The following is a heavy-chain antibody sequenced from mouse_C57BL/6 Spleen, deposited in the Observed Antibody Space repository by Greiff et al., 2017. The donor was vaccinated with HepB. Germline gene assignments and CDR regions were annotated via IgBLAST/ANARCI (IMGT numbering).Heavy chain of an antibody. CDR2: IYPRSGNT. J-gene: IGHJ4*01. CDR1: GYTFTSYG. D-gene: IGHD4-1*01. V-gene: IGHV1-81*01. Sequence: QVQLQQSGAELARPGASVKLSCKASGYTFTSYGISWVKQRTGQGLEWIGEIYPRSGNTYYNEKFKGKATLTADKSSSTSYMELRSLTSEDSAVYFCARNWDKNYAMDYWGQGTSVTVSS. CDR3: ARNWDKNYAMDY.